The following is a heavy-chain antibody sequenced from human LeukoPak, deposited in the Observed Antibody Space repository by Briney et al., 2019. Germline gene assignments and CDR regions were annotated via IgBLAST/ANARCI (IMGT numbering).Heavy chain of an antibody. V-gene: IGHV3-43*02. CDR1: GFTFDEHA. Sequence: GGSLRLSCAASGFTFDEHAMHWVRQAPGKGLEWVSLISGDGGSTYYVVSVKGRFTISRDNSKNSLYLHMNSLTTEDTALYYCAKDYVRDGYNYGVFQNWGRGTLVTVSS. D-gene: IGHD5-24*01. CDR3: AKDYVRDGYNYGVFQN. CDR2: ISGDGGST. J-gene: IGHJ4*02.